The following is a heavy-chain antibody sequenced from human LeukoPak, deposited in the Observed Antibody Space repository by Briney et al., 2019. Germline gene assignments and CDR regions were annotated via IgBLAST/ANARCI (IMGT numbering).Heavy chain of an antibody. Sequence: SVKLSCKASGGAVSIYAISWVRLAPGPGHEWMGGVIPIFGTANYAQKFQSRVTITADESTSTAYMELSSLRSEDTAVYYCARGEGGDNHYFDYWGQGTLVTVSS. J-gene: IGHJ4*02. D-gene: IGHD2-21*01. CDR2: VIPIFGTA. CDR3: ARGEGGDNHYFDY. CDR1: GGAVSIYA. V-gene: IGHV1-69*13.